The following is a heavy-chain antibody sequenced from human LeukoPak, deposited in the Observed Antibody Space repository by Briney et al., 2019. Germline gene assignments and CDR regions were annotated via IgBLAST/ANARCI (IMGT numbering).Heavy chain of an antibody. Sequence: GGSLRLSCAASGFTFSSYWMNWVRQAPGKGLEWVSSISSSSSYIYYADSVKGRFTISRDNAKNSLYLQMNSLRAEDTAVYYCARDLHAAADYFDYWGQGTLVTVSS. CDR3: ARDLHAAADYFDY. CDR1: GFTFSSYW. CDR2: ISSSSSYI. J-gene: IGHJ4*02. V-gene: IGHV3-21*01. D-gene: IGHD6-13*01.